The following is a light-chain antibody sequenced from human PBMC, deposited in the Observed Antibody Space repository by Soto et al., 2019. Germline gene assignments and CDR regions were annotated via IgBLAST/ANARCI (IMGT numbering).Light chain of an antibody. V-gene: IGLV2-11*01. CDR3: CSYAGSYGV. J-gene: IGLJ2*01. Sequence: QSALTQPRSVSGSPGQSVTISCTGTSSDVGGYNYVSWYQQHPGKAPKLMIYDVSKRPSGVPDRFSGSKSGNTASLTISGLPEEDEADYYCCSYAGSYGVFGGGTKLTVL. CDR1: SSDVGGYNY. CDR2: DVS.